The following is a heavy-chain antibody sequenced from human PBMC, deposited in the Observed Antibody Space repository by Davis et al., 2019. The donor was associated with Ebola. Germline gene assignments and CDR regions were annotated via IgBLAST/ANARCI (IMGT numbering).Heavy chain of an antibody. J-gene: IGHJ4*02. Sequence: AASVKVSCKASGYTFTGYYMHWVRQAPGQGLEWMGWISAYNGNTNYAQKFQGRVTMTEDTSTNTAYMELSSLRSEDTAVYYCTVGGIGGMGDYWGQGTLVTVSS. CDR1: GYTFTGYY. V-gene: IGHV1-18*04. CDR3: TVGGIGGMGDY. CDR2: ISAYNGNT. D-gene: IGHD1-26*01.